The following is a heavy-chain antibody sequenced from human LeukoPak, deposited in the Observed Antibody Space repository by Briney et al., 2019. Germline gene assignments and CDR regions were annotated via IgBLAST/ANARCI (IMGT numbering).Heavy chain of an antibody. CDR2: ISGSGGST. CDR3: AKDRYPRAGDLGFGMCFDY. Sequence: PGGSLRLSCAASGFTFSSYPMRWVRQARGKGLEGVSAISGSGGSTYYADSVKGRSTISRDNSKTTLCLQMNSIGAEDTAVYYCAKDRYPRAGDLGFGMCFDYWGEGTLVTVSS. D-gene: IGHD7-27*01. V-gene: IGHV3-23*01. J-gene: IGHJ4*02. CDR1: GFTFSSYP.